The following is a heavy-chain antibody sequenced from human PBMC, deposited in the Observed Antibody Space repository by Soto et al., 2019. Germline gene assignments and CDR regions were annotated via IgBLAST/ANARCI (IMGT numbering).Heavy chain of an antibody. V-gene: IGHV5-10-1*03. J-gene: IGHJ6*02. CDR3: ARLGADNNYYGMDV. CDR2: IDPSDSHI. CDR1: GYNFTSTW. Sequence: EVQLVQSGAEVKKPGESLRISCQGYGYNFTSTWIPWVRQKPGKGLEWIGRIDPSDSHINYSPSFQGHVSLSTDESVTTAYLQWSRLKASDTAFYYCARLGADNNYYGMDVWGQGTTVTGS. D-gene: IGHD3-16*01.